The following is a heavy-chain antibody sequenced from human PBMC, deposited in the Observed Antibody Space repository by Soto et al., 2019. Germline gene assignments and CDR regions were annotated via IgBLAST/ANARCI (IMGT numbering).Heavy chain of an antibody. CDR3: ATVIPATRYFAY. Sequence: SETLSLTCTVSGGSIGNDDYSWSWVRQPPGKGLEWIGYIHHSGTTYYNPSLTSRVTISVDGSNNQFSLKLTSMTAADTAVYYCATVIPATRYFAYWGQGILVTSPQ. CDR2: IHHSGTT. CDR1: GGSIGNDDYS. V-gene: IGHV4-30-2*01. J-gene: IGHJ4*02. D-gene: IGHD2-15*01.